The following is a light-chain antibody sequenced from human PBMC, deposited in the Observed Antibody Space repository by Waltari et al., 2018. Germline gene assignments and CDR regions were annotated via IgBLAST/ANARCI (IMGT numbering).Light chain of an antibody. J-gene: IGKJ3*01. CDR3: QQASSFPIT. Sequence: DIQMTQSPSSVSASVGDRVTITCRACQGISNWLAWYQQKPGKAPKLLIYGASSLQTGVPERFSGSGSGTEFTLTISSLQPEDFATYYCQQASSFPITFGPGTKVEIK. CDR1: QGISNW. CDR2: GAS. V-gene: IGKV1-12*01.